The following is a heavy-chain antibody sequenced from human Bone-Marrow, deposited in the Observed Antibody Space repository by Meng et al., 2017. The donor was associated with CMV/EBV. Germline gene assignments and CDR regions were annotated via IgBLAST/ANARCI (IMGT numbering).Heavy chain of an antibody. CDR2: ISTSGDTI. Sequence: GESLKISCAASGFNIRNYEFNWVRQAPGKGLEWVTYISTSGDTIYYADSLRGRFTISRDNAKNSLFLQMNNVRVEDTAVYYCARGGEYADYWGQGTLVTVSS. J-gene: IGHJ4*02. V-gene: IGHV3-48*03. CDR1: GFNIRNYE. CDR3: ARGGEYADY. D-gene: IGHD3-10*01.